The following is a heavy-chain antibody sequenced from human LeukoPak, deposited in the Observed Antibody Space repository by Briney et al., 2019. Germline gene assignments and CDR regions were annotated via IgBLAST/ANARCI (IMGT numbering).Heavy chain of an antibody. Sequence: PSETLSLTCTVSGGSISSSSYYWDWIRQPPGKGLEWIGTIYYSGSTYYNPSLKSRVTISVDTSKNQFSLKLSSVTAADTAVYYCARLKYINGPFDYWGRGTWSPSPQ. V-gene: IGHV4-39*01. CDR1: GGSISSSSYY. CDR3: ARLKYINGPFDY. CDR2: IYYSGST. D-gene: IGHD5-18*01. J-gene: IGHJ4*02.